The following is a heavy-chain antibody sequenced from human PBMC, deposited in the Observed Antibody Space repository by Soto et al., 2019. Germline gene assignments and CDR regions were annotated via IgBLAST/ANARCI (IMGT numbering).Heavy chain of an antibody. CDR3: ARDTTLFGVVLQTGFDP. CDR2: IFYTGTT. Sequence: KASETLSLTCTVSGGSITSGGYYWNWIRQHPGKGLEWIGYIFYTGTTRYNSALQSRVSISVDSTKNHFSLKLTSVTAADTAVYYCARDTTLFGVVLQTGFDPWGPGTLVTVSS. CDR1: GGSITSGGYY. J-gene: IGHJ5*02. V-gene: IGHV4-31*03. D-gene: IGHD3-3*01.